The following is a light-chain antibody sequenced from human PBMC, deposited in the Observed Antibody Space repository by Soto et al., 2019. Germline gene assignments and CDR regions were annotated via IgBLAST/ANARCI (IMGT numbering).Light chain of an antibody. CDR2: GAS. Sequence: EIVMTQSPATLSVSPGERATLSCRASQSVSSNLAWYQKKPGQDPRLLIYGASTRATGIPARFSGSGSGTEFNLTISRLQSEDFAVYYCQQYNNWTWTFGQGTKVDIK. CDR1: QSVSSN. J-gene: IGKJ1*01. V-gene: IGKV3-15*01. CDR3: QQYNNWTWT.